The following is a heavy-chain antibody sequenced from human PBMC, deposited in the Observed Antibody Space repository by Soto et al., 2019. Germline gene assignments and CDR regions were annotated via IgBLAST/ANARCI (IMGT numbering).Heavy chain of an antibody. J-gene: IGHJ4*02. V-gene: IGHV1-69*13. CDR3: ARRSHLRGVVDYFDY. CDR1: GGTFSSYA. D-gene: IGHD3-10*01. CDR2: IIPIFGTA. Sequence: ASVKVSCKASGGTFSSYAISWVRQAPGQGLEWMGGIIPIFGTANYAQKFQGRVTITADESTSTAYMELSSLRSEDTAGYYCARRSHLRGVVDYFDYWGQGTLVTVSS.